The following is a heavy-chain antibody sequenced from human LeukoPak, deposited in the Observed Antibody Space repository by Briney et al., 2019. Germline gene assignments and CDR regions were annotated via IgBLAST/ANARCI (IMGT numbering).Heavy chain of an antibody. D-gene: IGHD3-22*01. Sequence: GGSLRLSCAASGFTFSSYAMSWVRQAPGKGVEWVSAISGSGGSTYYAHSVKGRFTISRDNSKHTLYLQMNSLRAEDTAVYYCAKDYYDSSGYWSPYNAFDIWGQGTMVTVSS. CDR1: GFTFSSYA. CDR2: ISGSGGST. J-gene: IGHJ3*02. V-gene: IGHV3-23*01. CDR3: AKDYYDSSGYWSPYNAFDI.